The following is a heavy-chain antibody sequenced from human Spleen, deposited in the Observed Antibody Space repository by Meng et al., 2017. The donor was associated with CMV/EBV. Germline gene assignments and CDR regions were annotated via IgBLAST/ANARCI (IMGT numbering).Heavy chain of an antibody. CDR3: ARDPGIVVVPAEFDY. CDR2: VYYTGGT. D-gene: IGHD2-2*01. CDR1: GGSISSGGYY. V-gene: IGHV4-31*03. J-gene: IGHJ4*02. Sequence: LSLTCTVSGGSISSGGYYWSWVRQSPGKGLEWIGYVYYTGGTYYNPSLKSRLTISVDTSKNQFSLKLGSVTAADTAVYYCARDPGIVVVPAEFDYWGQGTLVTVSS.